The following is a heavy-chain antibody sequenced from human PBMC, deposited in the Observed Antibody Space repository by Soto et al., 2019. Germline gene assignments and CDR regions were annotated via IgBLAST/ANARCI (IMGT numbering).Heavy chain of an antibody. D-gene: IGHD3-10*01. V-gene: IGHV4-34*01. CDR2: INHSGST. J-gene: IGHJ6*02. Sequence: SETLSLTCAVYGGSFSGYYWSWIRQPPGKGLEWIGEINHSGSTNYNPSLKSRVTISVDTSKNQFPLKLSSVTAADTAVYYCARVKLLWFGESNTFAQHNYGMDVWGQGTTVTVSS. CDR1: GGSFSGYY. CDR3: ARVKLLWFGESNTFAQHNYGMDV.